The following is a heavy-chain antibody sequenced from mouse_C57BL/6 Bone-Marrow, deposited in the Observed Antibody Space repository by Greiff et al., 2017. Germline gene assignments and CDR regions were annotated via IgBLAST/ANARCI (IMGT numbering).Heavy chain of an antibody. Sequence: EVQGVESGPELVKPGDSVKISCKASGYSFTGYFMNWVMQSHGKSLEWIGRINPYNGDTFYNQKFKGKATLTVDKSSSTAHMELRSLTSEDSAVYYCARWDYGSSPFAYWGQGTLVTVSA. CDR2: INPYNGDT. J-gene: IGHJ3*01. CDR3: ARWDYGSSPFAY. D-gene: IGHD1-1*01. V-gene: IGHV1-20*01. CDR1: GYSFTGYF.